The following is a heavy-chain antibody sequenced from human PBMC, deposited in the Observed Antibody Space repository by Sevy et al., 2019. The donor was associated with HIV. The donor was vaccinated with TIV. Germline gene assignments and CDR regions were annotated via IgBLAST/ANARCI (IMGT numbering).Heavy chain of an antibody. Sequence: SLRLSCAASGFTFNTHAIHWVRQAPGKGLEWVALISYDGIIKYYADSVKDRLTISRDNSKNTLSLQMNSLRVEDTAAYYCAREGGYTSAWSPGNHWGQGTLVTVSS. CDR3: AREGGYTSAWSPGNH. J-gene: IGHJ4*02. D-gene: IGHD6-19*01. CDR2: ISYDGIIK. V-gene: IGHV3-30*04. CDR1: GFTFNTHA.